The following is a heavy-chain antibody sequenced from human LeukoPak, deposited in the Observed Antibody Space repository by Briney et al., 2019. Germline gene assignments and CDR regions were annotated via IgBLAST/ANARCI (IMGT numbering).Heavy chain of an antibody. CDR1: GGSISSGSYY. D-gene: IGHD6-13*01. CDR3: ARGFFSSSWNWFDP. J-gene: IGHJ5*02. V-gene: IGHV4-61*02. CDR2: IYTSGST. Sequence: PSETLSLTCTVSGGSISSGSYYWSWIRQPAGKGLEWIGRIYTSGSTNYNPSLKSRVTISVDTSKNQFSLKLSSVTAADTAVYYCARGFFSSSWNWFDPWGQGTLVTVSS.